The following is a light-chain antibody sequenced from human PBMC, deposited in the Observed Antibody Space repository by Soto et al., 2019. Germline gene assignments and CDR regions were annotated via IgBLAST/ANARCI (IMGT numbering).Light chain of an antibody. Sequence: DLQMTQSPSSLSASVGDTVTITFRASQIISTYLTWYQQKPGKAPKLLIYAANNLQSGVPSRFSGSGAGTDVTLTISSLQPEDCAAYYCQQSYDMPWTFGQGTKVEIK. J-gene: IGKJ1*01. V-gene: IGKV1-39*01. CDR3: QQSYDMPWT. CDR2: AAN. CDR1: QIISTY.